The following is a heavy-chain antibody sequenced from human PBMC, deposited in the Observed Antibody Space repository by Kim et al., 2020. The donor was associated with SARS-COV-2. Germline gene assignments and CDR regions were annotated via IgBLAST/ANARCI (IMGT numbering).Heavy chain of an antibody. CDR1: GGSISSSSYY. Sequence: SETLSLTCTVSGGSISSSSYYWGWIRQPPGKGLEWIGSIYYSGSTYYNPSLKSRVTISVDTSKNQFSLKLSSVTAADTAVYYCARQKVRAGIVVVVAATLDPWGKGTLVTVPS. V-gene: IGHV4-39*01. CDR3: ARQKVRAGIVVVVAATLDP. D-gene: IGHD2-15*01. J-gene: IGHJ5*02. CDR2: IYYSGST.